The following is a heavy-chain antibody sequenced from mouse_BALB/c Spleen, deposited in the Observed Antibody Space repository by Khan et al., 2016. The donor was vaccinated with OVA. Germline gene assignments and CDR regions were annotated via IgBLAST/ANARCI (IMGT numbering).Heavy chain of an antibody. J-gene: IGHJ2*01. Sequence: QVRLQQSGAELVKPGASVKMSCKASGYTFINYWMNWVKQRPGQGLEWIGYINPTTGYTEYNLKFKDKATLTADKSSSTAHMQRSSLTSEDSAVYYCARRGLRWDFDYWGQGTTVTVSS. CDR2: INPTTGYT. V-gene: IGHV1-7*01. CDR1: GYTFINYW. D-gene: IGHD1-1*01. CDR3: ARRGLRWDFDY.